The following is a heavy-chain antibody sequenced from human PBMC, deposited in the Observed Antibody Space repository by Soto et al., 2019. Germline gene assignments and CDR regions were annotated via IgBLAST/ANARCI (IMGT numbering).Heavy chain of an antibody. CDR3: TSAPQGALTEETASA. CDR2: IKSKVDGGTT. V-gene: IGHV3-15*07. Sequence: EVQLVESGGGLVKPGGSLRLGCEVSGFTVGSAWMNWVRQAPGKGLVWVGRIKSKVDGGTTDYAEPVKGRFTISIDDAKNTLYLQMESLKTEDTAGYYCTSAPQGALTEETASAWGQGTWVTVSS. D-gene: IGHD3-16*01. CDR1: GFTVGSAW. J-gene: IGHJ5*02.